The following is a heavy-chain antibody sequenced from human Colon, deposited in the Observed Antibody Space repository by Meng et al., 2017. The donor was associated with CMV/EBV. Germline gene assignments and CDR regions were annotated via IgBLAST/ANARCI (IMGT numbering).Heavy chain of an antibody. CDR3: TKEGGDHY. CDR1: GFPFSNYY. D-gene: IGHD2-21*02. V-gene: IGHV3-11*04. CDR2: ISGDGSDL. J-gene: IGHJ4*02. Sequence: GESLKISCAASGFPFSNYYMSWIRLAPGKGLEWISYISGDGSDLFYGDSVRGRFTISRDNAKNSLYLQINSLRVEDTAVYYCTKEGGDHYWGQGTLVTVSS.